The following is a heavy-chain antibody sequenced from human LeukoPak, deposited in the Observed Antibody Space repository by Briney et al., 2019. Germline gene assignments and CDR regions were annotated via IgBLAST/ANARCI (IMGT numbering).Heavy chain of an antibody. CDR1: GGSINSGDYS. J-gene: IGHJ4*02. CDR3: ARERRLTAVTWYFDY. Sequence: PSETLSLTCTVSGGSINSGDYSWSWIRQPPGKGLEWIGHIYYSGSTYYTPSLNSRVTISLDTSKNQFSLKLTSVTAADTAVYYCARERRLTAVTWYFDYWGQGTLVTVSS. V-gene: IGHV4-30-4*01. D-gene: IGHD4-17*01. CDR2: IYYSGST.